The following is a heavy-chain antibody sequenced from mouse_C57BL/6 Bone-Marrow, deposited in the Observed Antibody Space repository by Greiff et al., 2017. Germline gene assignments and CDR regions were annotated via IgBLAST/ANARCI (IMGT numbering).Heavy chain of an antibody. CDR3: ARNYGSSYVRYFDV. V-gene: IGHV4-1*01. J-gene: IGHJ1*03. Sequence: AGGGVDFSRYWMSWVRRAPGKGLEWIGEINPDSSTINYAPSLKDKFIISRDNAKNTLYLQMSKVRSEDTALYYCARNYGSSYVRYFDVWGTGTTVTVSS. CDR1: GVDFSRYW. CDR2: INPDSSTI. D-gene: IGHD1-1*01.